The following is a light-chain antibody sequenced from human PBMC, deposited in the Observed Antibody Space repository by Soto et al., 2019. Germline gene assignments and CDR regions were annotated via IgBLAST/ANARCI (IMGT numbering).Light chain of an antibody. Sequence: QSVLTQPPSVSAAPGQKITISCSGSSSNIGNNYVSWYRQLPGTAPELLIYDINKRPSGIPDRFSGSKSGTSATLGITGLQTGDEADYYCGTWDSSLSAYVVGTRTKVTVL. CDR2: DIN. CDR1: SSNIGNNY. J-gene: IGLJ1*01. CDR3: GTWDSSLSAYV. V-gene: IGLV1-51*01.